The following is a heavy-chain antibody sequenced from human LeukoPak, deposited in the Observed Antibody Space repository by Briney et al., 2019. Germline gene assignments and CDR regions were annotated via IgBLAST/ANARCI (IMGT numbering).Heavy chain of an antibody. CDR2: ISAYNGNT. D-gene: IGHD6-13*01. CDR1: GYTFTSYG. Sequence: GVSVKVSCKASGYTFTSYGISWVRQAPGQGLEWMGWISAYNGNTNYAQKLQGRVTMTTDTSTSTAYMELRSLRSDDTAVYYCASGQPYSSSWYGMDVWGQGTTVTVSS. J-gene: IGHJ6*02. V-gene: IGHV1-18*01. CDR3: ASGQPYSSSWYGMDV.